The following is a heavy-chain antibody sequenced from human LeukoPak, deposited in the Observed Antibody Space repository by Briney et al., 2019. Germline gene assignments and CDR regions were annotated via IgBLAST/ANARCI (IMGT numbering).Heavy chain of an antibody. CDR2: ISWNSGSI. D-gene: IGHD3-22*01. Sequence: GRSLRLSCAASGFTFDDYATHWVRQAPGKGLEWVSGISWNSGSIGYADSVKGRFTISRDNAKNSLYLQMNSLRAEDTALYYCAKDQDSSGYYFDYWGQGTLVTVSS. J-gene: IGHJ4*02. CDR1: GFTFDDYA. CDR3: AKDQDSSGYYFDY. V-gene: IGHV3-9*01.